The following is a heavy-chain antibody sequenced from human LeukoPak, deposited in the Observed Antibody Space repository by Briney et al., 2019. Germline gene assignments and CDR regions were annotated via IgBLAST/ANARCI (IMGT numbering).Heavy chain of an antibody. D-gene: IGHD6-19*01. CDR1: GFTVSTFG. V-gene: IGHV3-30*18. J-gene: IGHJ5*02. Sequence: PGGSLRLSCAASGFTVSTFGMHWVRQAPGKGLEWVTMISHDGSEKYYVDSLKGRFTISRDNSKNTLYLQMNSLRTEDTAMYYCAKDLYGSGWYNYFDPWGQGTLVTVSS. CDR2: ISHDGSEK. CDR3: AKDLYGSGWYNYFDP.